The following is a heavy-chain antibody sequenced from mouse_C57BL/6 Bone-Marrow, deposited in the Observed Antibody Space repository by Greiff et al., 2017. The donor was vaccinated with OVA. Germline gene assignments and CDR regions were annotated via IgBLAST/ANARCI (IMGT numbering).Heavy chain of an antibody. CDR2: INPNYGTP. Sequence: EVKLQESGPELVKPGASVKISCKASGYSFTDYNMNWVKQSNGKSLEWIGVINPNYGTPSYNQKFKGKATLTVDQSSSTAYMQLNSLTSEDSSVYYCARGGYGYDDDGYFDYWGQGTTLTVSS. CDR3: ARGGYGYDDDGYFDY. D-gene: IGHD2-2*01. V-gene: IGHV1-39*01. CDR1: GYSFTDYN. J-gene: IGHJ2*01.